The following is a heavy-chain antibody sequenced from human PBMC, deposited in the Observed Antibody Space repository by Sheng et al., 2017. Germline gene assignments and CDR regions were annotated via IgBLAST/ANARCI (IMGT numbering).Heavy chain of an antibody. J-gene: IGHJ5*02. Sequence: QVQLQESGPGLVKPSETLSLTCTVSGGSVSSGSYYWSWIRQPPGKGLEWIGYIYYSGSTNYNPSLKSRVTISVDTSKNQFSLKLSSVTAADTAVYYCARDQGGATARHNWFDPWGQGTLVTVSS. D-gene: IGHD5-12*01. CDR2: IYYSGST. V-gene: IGHV4-61*01. CDR1: GGSVSSGSYY. CDR3: ARDQGGATARHNWFDP.